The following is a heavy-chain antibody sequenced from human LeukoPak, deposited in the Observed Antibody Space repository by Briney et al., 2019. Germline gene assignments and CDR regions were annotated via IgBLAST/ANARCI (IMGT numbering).Heavy chain of an antibody. Sequence: GGSLRLSCAASGFTFSSYWMHWVRQAPGKGLVWVSRINTDGSDTTYADFVKGRFTISRDNAKNSLYLQMNSLRAEDTAVYYCARDGVVGTYFDYWGQGTLVTVSS. V-gene: IGHV3-74*01. J-gene: IGHJ4*02. CDR2: INTDGSDT. CDR3: ARDGVVGTYFDY. D-gene: IGHD1-26*01. CDR1: GFTFSSYW.